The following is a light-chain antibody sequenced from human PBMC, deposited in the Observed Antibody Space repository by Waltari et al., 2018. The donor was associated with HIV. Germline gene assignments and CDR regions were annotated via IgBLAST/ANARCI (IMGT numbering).Light chain of an antibody. CDR3: GTWSRSLRGAV. CDR2: DNR. CDR1: TSNIGDAF. V-gene: IGLV1-51*01. Sequence: QSVLTQPPSVSAAPGQRVTISCSTSTSNIGDAFVSWYQLLPGADPKLVIYDNRDRPSGIPDRFSGSKSGTSATLAITGLQTGDEGVYVCGTWSRSLRGAVFGAGTKLTVL. J-gene: IGLJ2*01.